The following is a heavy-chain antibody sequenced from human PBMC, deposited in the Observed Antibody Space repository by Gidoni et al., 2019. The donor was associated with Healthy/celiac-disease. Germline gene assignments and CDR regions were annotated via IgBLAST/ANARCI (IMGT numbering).Heavy chain of an antibody. V-gene: IGHV3-23*01. J-gene: IGHJ4*02. Sequence: EVQLLESGGGLVQPGGSMRLYWAASGFNCGSYAMSWVRPGPGKGLGWVCAISGSGGSTSYASSVQGLFTISRDNSKNTLYLQMNSLRAEDTAVYYCAKDFEIAAAGTVDYLCQGTLVTVSS. CDR3: AKDFEIAAAGTVDY. CDR2: ISGSGGST. D-gene: IGHD6-13*01. CDR1: GFNCGSYA.